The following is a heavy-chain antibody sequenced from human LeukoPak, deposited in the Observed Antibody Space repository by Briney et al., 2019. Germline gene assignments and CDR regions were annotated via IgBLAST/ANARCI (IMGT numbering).Heavy chain of an antibody. Sequence: SETLSLTCAVYGGSFSGYYWSWIRQPPGKWLEWIGEINHSGSTNYNPSLKSRVTISVDTSKNQFSLKLSSVTAADTAVYYCASRRQWLVRFDYWGQGTLVTVSS. J-gene: IGHJ4*02. D-gene: IGHD6-19*01. V-gene: IGHV4-34*01. CDR3: ASRRQWLVRFDY. CDR2: INHSGST. CDR1: GGSFSGYY.